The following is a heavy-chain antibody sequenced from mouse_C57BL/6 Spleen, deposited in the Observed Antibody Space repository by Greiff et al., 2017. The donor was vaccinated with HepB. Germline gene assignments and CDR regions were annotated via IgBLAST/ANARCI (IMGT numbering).Heavy chain of an antibody. J-gene: IGHJ2*01. CDR3: ARSLYYYGPYFDY. CDR1: GYTFTSYW. CDR2: INPSSGYT. V-gene: IGHV1-7*01. Sequence: VQLKESGAELAKPGASVKLSCKASGYTFTSYWMHWVNQRPGQGLEWIGYINPSSGYTKYNQKFKDKATLTADKSSSTAYMQLSSLTYEDSAVYYCARSLYYYGPYFDYWGQGTTLTVSS. D-gene: IGHD1-1*01.